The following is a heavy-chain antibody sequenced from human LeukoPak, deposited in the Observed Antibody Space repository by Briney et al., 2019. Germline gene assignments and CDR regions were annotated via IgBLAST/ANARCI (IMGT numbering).Heavy chain of an antibody. CDR1: GYTFTGYY. Sequence: GASVRVSCKASGYTFTGYYMNWVRQAPGQGLEWMGMINPSGGSTNYAQKFQGRVTVTRDTSTSTVYMELSSLRSEDTAVYYCARGSINYNSGGYYDNPPLDYWGQGTLVTVPS. CDR3: ARGSINYNSGGYYDNPPLDY. J-gene: IGHJ4*02. V-gene: IGHV1-46*01. D-gene: IGHD3-22*01. CDR2: INPSGGST.